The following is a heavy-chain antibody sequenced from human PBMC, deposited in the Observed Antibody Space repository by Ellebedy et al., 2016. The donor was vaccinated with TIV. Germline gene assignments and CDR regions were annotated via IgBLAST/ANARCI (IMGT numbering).Heavy chain of an antibody. CDR2: ITESGGNT. V-gene: IGHV3-23*01. CDR1: GFTFRPYA. CDR3: ARDPVGVGPAFDV. Sequence: GESLKISCAASGFTFRPYAMSWVRQAPGKGLEWVSSITESGGNTYYADSVKGRFTISRDNSKDTLFLQMNSLRAEDTAIYFCARDPVGVGPAFDVWGQGTMVTVSS. D-gene: IGHD4-23*01. J-gene: IGHJ3*01.